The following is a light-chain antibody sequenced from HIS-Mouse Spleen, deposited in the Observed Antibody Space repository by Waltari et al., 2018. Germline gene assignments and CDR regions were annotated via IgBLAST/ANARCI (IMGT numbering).Light chain of an antibody. CDR1: SSDVGSYNL. V-gene: IGLV2-23*01. J-gene: IGLJ3*02. Sequence: QSALTQPASVSGSPGQSITISCTGTSSDVGSYNLVSWYQQHPGKAPKLMICEGSKRPSGVSHRFSGSKSGNTASLTISGLQAEDEADYYCCSYAGSSTWVFGGGTKLTVL. CDR3: CSYAGSSTWV. CDR2: EGS.